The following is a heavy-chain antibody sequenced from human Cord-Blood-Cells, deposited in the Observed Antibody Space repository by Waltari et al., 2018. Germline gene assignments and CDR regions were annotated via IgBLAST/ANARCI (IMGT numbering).Heavy chain of an antibody. Sequence: QVQLVQSGAEVKKPGASVKVSCKASGYTFPGYYMHWVRQAPGQGLEWMGWINTNSNGTNYAQKFQGRVTMTRDTSISTAYMELSRLRSDDTAVYYCARVDYCSGGSCYYFQHWGQGTLVTVSS. CDR1: GYTFPGYY. V-gene: IGHV1-2*02. CDR3: ARVDYCSGGSCYYFQH. J-gene: IGHJ1*01. CDR2: INTNSNGT. D-gene: IGHD2-15*01.